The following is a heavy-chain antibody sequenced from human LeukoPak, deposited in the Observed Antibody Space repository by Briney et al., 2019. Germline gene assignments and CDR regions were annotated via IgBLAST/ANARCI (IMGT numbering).Heavy chain of an antibody. Sequence: ASVKVSCKASGYTFTSYDINWVRQATGQGLEWMGWINPNSGGTNYAQKFQGRVTMTRDTSISTAYMELSRLRSDDTAVYYCARVEVGANNWFDPWGQGTLVTVSS. V-gene: IGHV1-2*02. CDR3: ARVEVGANNWFDP. CDR1: GYTFTSYD. CDR2: INPNSGGT. J-gene: IGHJ5*02. D-gene: IGHD1-26*01.